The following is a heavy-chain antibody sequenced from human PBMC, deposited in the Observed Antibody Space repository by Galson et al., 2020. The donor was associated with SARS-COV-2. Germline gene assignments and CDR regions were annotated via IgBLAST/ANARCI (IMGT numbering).Heavy chain of an antibody. V-gene: IGHV3-30*18. D-gene: IGHD5-18*01. CDR3: AKSRGYTYGPIDY. Sequence: GGSLRLSCSTSGFSFSSNSMHWVRQAPGKGLEWVAVISYDGSNKYYVNSVKSRFTISRDNSKNTLFLQMNSLRAEDTAVYYCAKSRGYTYGPIDYWGQGTLVTVSS. J-gene: IGHJ4*02. CDR2: ISYDGSNK. CDR1: GFSFSSNS.